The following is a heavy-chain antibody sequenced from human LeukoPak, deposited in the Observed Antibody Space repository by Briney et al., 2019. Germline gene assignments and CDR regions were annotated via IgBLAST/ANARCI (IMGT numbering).Heavy chain of an antibody. CDR2: IKPDGSEE. CDR3: ARAWDTAGDY. D-gene: IGHD5-18*01. Sequence: GGSLRLSCAASGFAFSRYWMTWVRQAPGKGLEWVANIKPDGSEEHYVDSVKGRFTISRDNAKKSLYLQMNSLRAEDTAVYYCARAWDTAGDYWGQGTLVTVSS. CDR1: GFAFSRYW. J-gene: IGHJ4*02. V-gene: IGHV3-7*01.